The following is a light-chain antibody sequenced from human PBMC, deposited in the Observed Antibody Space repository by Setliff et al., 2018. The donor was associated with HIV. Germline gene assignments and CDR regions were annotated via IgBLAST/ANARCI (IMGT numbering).Light chain of an antibody. CDR1: SSDVGGYNY. CDR3: SSYTSSTPLYV. J-gene: IGLJ1*01. Sequence: QSALTQPASVSGSPGQSITISCTGTSSDVGGYNYVSWYQQYPGKAPKLMIYDVSKRPSGVSNRFSGSKSGNTASLTISGLQAEDEADYYCSSYTSSTPLYVFGTGTKVTV. V-gene: IGLV2-14*01. CDR2: DVS.